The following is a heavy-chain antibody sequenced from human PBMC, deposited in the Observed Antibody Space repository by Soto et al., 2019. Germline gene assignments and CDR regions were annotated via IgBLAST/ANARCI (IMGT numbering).Heavy chain of an antibody. CDR2: IYYSGST. Sequence: QLQLQESGPGLVKPSETLSLTCTVSGGSISSSSYYWGWIRQPPGKGLEWIGSIYYSGSTYYNPSLKSRVTISVDTSKNQFSLKLSSVTAADTAVYYCARQKWNGSGKNPWGQGTLVTVSS. CDR1: GGSISSSSYY. D-gene: IGHD3-10*01. J-gene: IGHJ5*02. CDR3: ARQKWNGSGKNP. V-gene: IGHV4-39*01.